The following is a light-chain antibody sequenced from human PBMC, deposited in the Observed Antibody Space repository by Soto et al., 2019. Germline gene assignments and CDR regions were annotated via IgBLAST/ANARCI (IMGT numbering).Light chain of an antibody. V-gene: IGKV2-28*01. CDR1: QSLLHSNGNTY. Sequence: DIVLTQSPLSLPVILGEPASISCRASQSLLHSNGNTYLDWYLQKPGQSPQLLIYLGYHRASWVPDRFSGSGSGTDFTLKISRVEADDVGVYYCMQALQNVRTFGQGTKVEIK. CDR3: MQALQNVRT. CDR2: LGY. J-gene: IGKJ1*01.